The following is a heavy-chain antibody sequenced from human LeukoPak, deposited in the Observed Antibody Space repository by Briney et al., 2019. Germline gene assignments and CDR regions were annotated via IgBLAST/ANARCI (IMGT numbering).Heavy chain of an antibody. CDR1: GGSFSGYY. CDR3: ASDEITMEGDY. V-gene: IGHV4-34*01. D-gene: IGHD3-10*01. J-gene: IGHJ4*02. CDR2: ISHSGST. Sequence: SETLSLTCAVYGGSFSGYYWSWIRQPPGKGLEWIGEISHSGSTNYNPSLKSRVTISVDTSKNQFSLKLSSVTAADTAVYYCASDEITMEGDYWGQGTLVTVSS.